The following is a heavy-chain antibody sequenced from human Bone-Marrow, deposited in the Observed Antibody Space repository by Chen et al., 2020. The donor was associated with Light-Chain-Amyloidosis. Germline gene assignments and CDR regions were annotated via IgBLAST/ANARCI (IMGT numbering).Heavy chain of an antibody. CDR1: GFTFRSYG. CDR3: AKGHDYGDYGEYYFDY. J-gene: IGHJ4*02. CDR2: IRYDGSNK. D-gene: IGHD4-17*01. V-gene: IGHV3-30*02. Sequence: QVQLVESGGGVVQPGGSLRLSCAASGFTFRSYGIHWVRQAPGKGPEWVAFIRYDGSNKYYADSVKGRFTISRDNSKNTLYLQMNSLRAEDTALYYCAKGHDYGDYGEYYFDYWGQGTLVTVSS.